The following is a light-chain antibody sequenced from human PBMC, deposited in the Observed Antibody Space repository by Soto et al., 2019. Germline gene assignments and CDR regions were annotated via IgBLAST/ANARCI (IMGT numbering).Light chain of an antibody. J-gene: IGLJ1*01. CDR1: NIGSKS. V-gene: IGLV3-21*04. CDR3: HVWDSSSDLPYG. Sequence: SYELTQPPSVSVAPGKTARITCGGNNIGSKSVHWYQQKPGQAPVLVIYYDSDRPSGIPERFSGSNSGNTATLTISRVEAGDEADYYCHVWDSSSDLPYGFGTGTKVTVL. CDR2: YDS.